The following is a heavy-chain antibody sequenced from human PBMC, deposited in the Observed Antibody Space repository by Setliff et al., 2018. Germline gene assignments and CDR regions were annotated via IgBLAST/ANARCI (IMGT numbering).Heavy chain of an antibody. CDR2: INPNNEDT. J-gene: IGHJ3*02. CDR3: ARDSGGSHAFDI. Sequence: ASVKVSCKASGYTFTGYYIHWVRQAPGQGLEWMGRINPNNEDTNYAQKFQGRVTMTRDTSVSTAYMELSRLRSDDTVVYYCARDSGGSHAFDIWGQGTMVTVSS. V-gene: IGHV1-2*05. CDR1: GYTFTGYY.